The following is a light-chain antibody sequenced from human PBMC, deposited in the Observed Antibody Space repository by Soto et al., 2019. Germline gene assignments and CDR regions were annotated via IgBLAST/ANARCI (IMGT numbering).Light chain of an antibody. Sequence: QSVLTQPPSVSAAPGQRVSISCSGGSSNIGKNSVSWYQQLPATAPKLLIYDDHQRPSGIPDRFSASKSGTSATLDITGLQPADEADYYCATWDLTLSAGVLFGGGTKLTDL. CDR3: ATWDLTLSAGVL. J-gene: IGLJ2*01. CDR1: SSNIGKNS. V-gene: IGLV1-51*01. CDR2: DDH.